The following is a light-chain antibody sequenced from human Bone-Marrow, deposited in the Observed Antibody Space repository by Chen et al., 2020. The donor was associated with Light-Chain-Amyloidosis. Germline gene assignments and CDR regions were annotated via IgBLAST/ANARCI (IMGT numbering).Light chain of an antibody. J-gene: IGLJ1*01. CDR3: SSYTITNTLV. Sequence: QSALTQPASVSGSPGQSITISCTGTSSDVGGDNHVSWYQQHQDKTPKHLIYKITNRPSWVPDRFSGSKSDNTASLTISVLQTEDEADYFCSSYTITNTLVFGSGTRLTVL. V-gene: IGLV2-14*01. CDR2: KIT. CDR1: SSDVGGDNH.